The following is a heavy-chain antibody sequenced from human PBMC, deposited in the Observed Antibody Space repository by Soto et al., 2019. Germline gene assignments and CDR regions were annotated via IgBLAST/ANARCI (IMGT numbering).Heavy chain of an antibody. Sequence: QVPLVQSGTEVKKPGASVKVSCKASGYTFTSYGIHWVRQAPGQRREWMGWINAANGDTKYSPKFQGRVTITSDTSASTAYMELSSLRSEDTAVYYCVRRHVSATGIDWFDPWGQGTLVTVSS. D-gene: IGHD6-13*01. CDR2: INAANGDT. CDR3: VRRHVSATGIDWFDP. CDR1: GYTFTSYG. J-gene: IGHJ5*02. V-gene: IGHV1-3*01.